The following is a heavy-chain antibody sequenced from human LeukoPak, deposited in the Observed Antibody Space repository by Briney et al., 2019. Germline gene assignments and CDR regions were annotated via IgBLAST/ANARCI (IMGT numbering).Heavy chain of an antibody. CDR2: IKQDGSEK. J-gene: IGHJ4*02. Sequence: TGGSLRLSCVVSGFTFSSYWMSWVRQAPGKGLEWVANIKQDGSEKYYVDSVKGRFTISRDNAKNSLYLQMNSLRAEDTAVYYCAREADDGVYYFDYWGQGTLVTVSS. CDR3: AREADDGVYYFDY. V-gene: IGHV3-7*01. D-gene: IGHD5-24*01. CDR1: GFTFSSYW.